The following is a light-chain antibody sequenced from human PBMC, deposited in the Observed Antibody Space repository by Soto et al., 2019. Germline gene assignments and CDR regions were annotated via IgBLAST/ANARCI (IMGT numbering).Light chain of an antibody. CDR3: IQALQTPF. CDR1: QSLLHSNGYNY. Sequence: DIVMTQSPLYLPVTPGEPASISCRSSQSLLHSNGYNYLDWYLQKPGQSPQLLIYLGSNRASGVTNRFSGSGSGTDFTLKISRVEDEDVGVYYCIQALQTPFFGHGTKVDIK. J-gene: IGKJ3*01. CDR2: LGS. V-gene: IGKV2-28*01.